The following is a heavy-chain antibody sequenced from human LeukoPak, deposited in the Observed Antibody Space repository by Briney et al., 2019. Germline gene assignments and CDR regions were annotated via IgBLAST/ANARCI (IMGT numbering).Heavy chain of an antibody. V-gene: IGHV1-18*01. CDR1: GYTFTSYG. D-gene: IGHD6-13*01. Sequence: GASVKVSCKASGYTFTSYGISWVRQAPGQGLEWMGWISAYNGNTNYAQKLQGRVTMTTDTSTSTACMELRSLGSDDTAVYYCARDVSPLAAAGITPYNWFDPWGQGTLVTVSS. CDR2: ISAYNGNT. CDR3: ARDVSPLAAAGITPYNWFDP. J-gene: IGHJ5*02.